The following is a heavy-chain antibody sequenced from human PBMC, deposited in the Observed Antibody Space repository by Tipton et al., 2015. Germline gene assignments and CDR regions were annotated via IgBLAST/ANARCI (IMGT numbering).Heavy chain of an antibody. CDR1: AYSISSDYY. Sequence: TLSLTCAVSAYSISSDYYWGWIRQPPGKGLEWIGNIYYSGSTYYNPSLKSRVTISLDTSKNQFSLKLSSVTAADTAVYYCARDFTPYDYYALDVWGQGTTVTVSS. CDR2: IYYSGST. V-gene: IGHV4-38-2*02. J-gene: IGHJ6*02. CDR3: ARDFTPYDYYALDV.